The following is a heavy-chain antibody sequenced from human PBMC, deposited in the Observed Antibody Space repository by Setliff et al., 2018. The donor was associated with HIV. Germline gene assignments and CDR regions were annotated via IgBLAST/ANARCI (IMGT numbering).Heavy chain of an antibody. D-gene: IGHD4-17*01. Sequence: TSETLSLTCAVSGGSISSSNWWSWVRQPPGKGLEWIGEIYHTGSTNYNPSLKSRVTISVDTSKNQFSLKLSSVTAADTAVYYCARGPTTVTTPFDYWGQGTLVTVSS. CDR2: IYHTGST. J-gene: IGHJ4*02. CDR3: ARGPTTVTTPFDY. V-gene: IGHV4-4*02. CDR1: GGSISSSNW.